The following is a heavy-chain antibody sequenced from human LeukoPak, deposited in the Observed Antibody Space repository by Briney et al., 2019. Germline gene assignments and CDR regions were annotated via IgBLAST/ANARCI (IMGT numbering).Heavy chain of an antibody. CDR2: IKHDGSEK. D-gene: IGHD1/OR15-1a*01. J-gene: IGHJ6*03. CDR3: ARVRREMKRSLGRTTEYSYYYYMDV. V-gene: IGHV3-7*01. Sequence: GSLRLSCAASGLTFSNYWMSWVRQGPGKGLEWVANIKHDGSEKYYIDSVKGRFTISRDNAKNSVYLQMNRLRAEDTAVYYCARVRREMKRSLGRTTEYSYYYYMDVWGKGTTVTVSS. CDR1: GLTFSNYW.